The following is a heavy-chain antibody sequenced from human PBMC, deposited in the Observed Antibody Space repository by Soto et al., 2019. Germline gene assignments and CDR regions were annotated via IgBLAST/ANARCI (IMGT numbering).Heavy chain of an antibody. D-gene: IGHD2-2*01. CDR1: GFTFSSYA. J-gene: IGHJ5*02. V-gene: IGHV3-23*01. Sequence: GGSLRLSCAASGFTFSSYAMSWVRQAPGKGLEWVSAISGSGGSTYYADSVKGRFTISRDNSKNTLYLQMNSLRAEDTAVYYCAKDRVEVVPANFDWFDPWGQGTLVTVSS. CDR3: AKDRVEVVPANFDWFDP. CDR2: ISGSGGST.